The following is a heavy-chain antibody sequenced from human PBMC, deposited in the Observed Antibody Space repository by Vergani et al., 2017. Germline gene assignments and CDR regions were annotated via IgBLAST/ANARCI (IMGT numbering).Heavy chain of an antibody. J-gene: IGHJ6*02. CDR1: GFTFSSYS. V-gene: IGHV3-21*01. D-gene: IGHD1-26*01. CDR2: ISSSSSYI. Sequence: EVQLVESGGGMVKPGGSLRLSCAASGFTFSSYSMNWVRQAPGKGLEWVSSISSSSSYIYYADSVKGRFTISRDNAENSLYLQMNSLSAEETAVYYCAGVDRRKWELLGYYYYGMDVWGQGTTVTVSS. CDR3: AGVDRRKWELLGYYYYGMDV.